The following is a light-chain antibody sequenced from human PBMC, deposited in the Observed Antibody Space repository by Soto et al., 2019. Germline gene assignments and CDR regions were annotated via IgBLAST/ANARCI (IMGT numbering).Light chain of an antibody. CDR2: GAS. CDR3: QQDNNWPSYT. J-gene: IGKJ2*01. Sequence: EIVMTQSPATLSVSPGERATLSCRASQSVSSNLAWYQQKPGQAPRLLIYGASTRATGIPARFSGSGSGTEFTLTISSLQSEDFAVYYCQQDNNWPSYTFGQGTKLEI. V-gene: IGKV3-15*01. CDR1: QSVSSN.